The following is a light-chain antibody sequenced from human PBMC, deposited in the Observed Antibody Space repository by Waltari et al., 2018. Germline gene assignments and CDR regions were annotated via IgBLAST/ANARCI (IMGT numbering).Light chain of an antibody. CDR1: QSISSW. J-gene: IGKJ1*01. Sequence: DIQMTQSPSTLSASVGDRVTITCRASQSISSWLAWYQQKPGKAPNLLIYKASSSQSGVSSRFSGSGSGTEFTLTISSLQPDDFATYYCQQYNTYSTWTFGQGTKVEVK. V-gene: IGKV1-5*03. CDR2: KAS. CDR3: QQYNTYSTWT.